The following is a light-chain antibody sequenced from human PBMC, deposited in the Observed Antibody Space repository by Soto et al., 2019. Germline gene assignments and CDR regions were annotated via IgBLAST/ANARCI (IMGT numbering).Light chain of an antibody. CDR1: LSVSSN. Sequence: EIVLTQSPATLSLSPVERATLSCRASLSVSSNFAWYQQKPGQAPRLLTYGASSRATGIPDRFSGSGSGTDFTLTISIPEPEAFAVYYCQQYGSLSWTFGQGPKLAIK. CDR2: GAS. J-gene: IGKJ1*01. CDR3: QQYGSLSWT. V-gene: IGKV3-20*01.